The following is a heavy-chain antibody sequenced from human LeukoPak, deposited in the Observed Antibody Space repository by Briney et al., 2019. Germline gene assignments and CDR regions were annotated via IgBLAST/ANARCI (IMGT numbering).Heavy chain of an antibody. V-gene: IGHV1-18*01. CDR1: GYTFTSYG. Sequence: ASVKVTCKASGYTFTSYGISWVRQAPGQGLEWMGWISAYNGNTNYAQKLQGRVTMTTDTSTSTAYMELRSLRSDDTAVYYCARDVTMIVVVSYFDHLGQGNPGNVSS. CDR2: ISAYNGNT. CDR3: ARDVTMIVVVSYFDH. J-gene: IGHJ4*01. D-gene: IGHD3-22*01.